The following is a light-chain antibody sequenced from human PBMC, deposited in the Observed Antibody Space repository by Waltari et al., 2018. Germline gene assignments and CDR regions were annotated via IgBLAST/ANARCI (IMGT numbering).Light chain of an antibody. J-gene: IGLJ3*02. CDR3: QTWGPGIRV. CDR1: RGHSTYA. Sequence: QLMLTQSPSASASLGASVTLTCTLRRGHSTYAIAWHHQQPATGPRYLMKVNNDGTHSNGDGIPDRFSGSSSGAERYLTISSLQSEDDAEYYCQTWGPGIRVFGGGTKLTVL. CDR2: VNNDGTH. V-gene: IGLV4-69*01.